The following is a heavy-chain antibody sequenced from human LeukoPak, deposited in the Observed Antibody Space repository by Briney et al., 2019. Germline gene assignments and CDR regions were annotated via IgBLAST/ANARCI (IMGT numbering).Heavy chain of an antibody. Sequence: SETLSLTCTVSGGSISSYYWSWVRQPAGKGLEWIGRIYTTGSTNYNPSLKSRVTMSSDTSKNQLSLKLTSVTAADTAVYYCARGAGDDLDYWGQGTLVSVSS. V-gene: IGHV4-4*07. CDR2: IYTTGST. D-gene: IGHD7-27*01. CDR1: GGSISSYY. J-gene: IGHJ4*02. CDR3: ARGAGDDLDY.